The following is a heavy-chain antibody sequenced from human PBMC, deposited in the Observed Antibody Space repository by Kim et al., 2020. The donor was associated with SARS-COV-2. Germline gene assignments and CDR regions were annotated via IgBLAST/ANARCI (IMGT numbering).Heavy chain of an antibody. CDR1: GFTLSDYG. J-gene: IGHJ4*02. Sequence: GGSLRLSCAASGFTLSDYGLHWVRQAPGKGLEWVAVTWFDGANRHYAESVKGRFTISRDNSRNTLYLQMNSLSAEDTAVYYCARSDYSGGTYFDSWGQGT. V-gene: IGHV3-33*01. CDR3: ARSDYSGGTYFDS. D-gene: IGHD4-4*01. CDR2: TWFDGANR.